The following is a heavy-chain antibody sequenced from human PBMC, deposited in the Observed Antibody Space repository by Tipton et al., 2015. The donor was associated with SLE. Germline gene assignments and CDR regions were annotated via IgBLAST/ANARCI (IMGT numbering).Heavy chain of an antibody. V-gene: IGHV4-39*07. CDR2: IYHSGST. Sequence: TLSLTCPLSGGFISGSGYYWGWIRQPPGKGLEWIGSIYHSGSTYYNPSLKSRVTISVDTSKNQFSLKLSSVTAADTAVYYCAKDLGSGLGDFDYWGQGTLVTVSS. D-gene: IGHD6-19*01. CDR3: AKDLGSGLGDFDY. J-gene: IGHJ4*02. CDR1: GGFISGSGYY.